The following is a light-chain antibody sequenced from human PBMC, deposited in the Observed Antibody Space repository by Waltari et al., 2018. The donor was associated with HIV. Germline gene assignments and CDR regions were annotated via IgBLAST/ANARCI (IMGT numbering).Light chain of an antibody. J-gene: IGLJ2*01. CDR3: QVWDNSRDHLV. CDR1: NIGSIS. CDR2: NDD. Sequence: SYVLTQPPPVSVAPGQTARIACGGNNIGSISLHGYQQKTGQAPVLVVDNDDDRPSGIPERFSGANSGNTATLTISRVEAGDEADYYCQVWDNSRDHLVFGGGTKLTVL. V-gene: IGLV3-21*02.